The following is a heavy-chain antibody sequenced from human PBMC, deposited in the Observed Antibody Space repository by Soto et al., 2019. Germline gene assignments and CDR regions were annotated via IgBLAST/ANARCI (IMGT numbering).Heavy chain of an antibody. D-gene: IGHD2-8*01. CDR1: GDSMTNYY. Sequence: QVQLQESGPRLVKPSETLSLTCPVSGDSMTNYYWAWIRQPAGKVLEWIGRSFGLGYTNYNPSLKSGVILAVYTWKSQCSLKLTAVTAADTAVYYCVREGDYSDNNGQPLFEYGGEGTLV. CDR2: SFGLGYT. V-gene: IGHV4-4*07. J-gene: IGHJ4*02. CDR3: VREGDYSDNNGQPLFEY.